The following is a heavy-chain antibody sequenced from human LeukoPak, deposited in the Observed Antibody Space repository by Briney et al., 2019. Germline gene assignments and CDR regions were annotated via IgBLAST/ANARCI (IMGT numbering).Heavy chain of an antibody. CDR1: GYTFTGYY. CDR2: INPNSGGT. V-gene: IGHV1-2*02. J-gene: IGHJ3*02. CDR3: ARNRLGYCSSTSCYTAVKDAFDI. Sequence: ASVKVSCKASGYTFTGYYMHWVRQAPGQGLEWMGWINPNSGGTNYAQKFQGRVTMTRDTSISTAYMELSRLRSDDTAVYYCARNRLGYCSSTSCYTAVKDAFDIWGRGTMVTVSS. D-gene: IGHD2-2*02.